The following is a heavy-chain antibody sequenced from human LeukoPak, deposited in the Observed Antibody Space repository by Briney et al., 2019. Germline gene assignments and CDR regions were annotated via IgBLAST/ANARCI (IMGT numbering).Heavy chain of an antibody. CDR3: ARHTDIAALSSLNY. V-gene: IGHV4-59*08. CDR1: GGSINSYY. Sequence: SQTLSLTCTVSGGSINSYYWSWIRQTPGKGLEWIGDSYYSGSTNYNPSLKSRVTISVDTSKNQFSLKLSSVTAADTAVYYCARHTDIAALSSLNYWGQGTLVTVSS. CDR2: SYYSGST. J-gene: IGHJ4*02. D-gene: IGHD6-13*01.